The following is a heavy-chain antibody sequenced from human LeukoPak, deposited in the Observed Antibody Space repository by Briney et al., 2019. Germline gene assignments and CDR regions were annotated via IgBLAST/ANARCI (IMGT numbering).Heavy chain of an antibody. Sequence: GGSLRLSCAASGFTFSSYAMSWVRQAPGKGLEWVSAISGSGGSTYYADSVKGRFTISRDNSKNTLYLQMNSLRAEDTAVYYCAKVRGERPINYYDILTGYYNVFDYWGQGTLVAVSS. CDR3: AKVRGERPINYYDILTGYYNVFDY. J-gene: IGHJ4*02. V-gene: IGHV3-23*01. D-gene: IGHD3-9*01. CDR1: GFTFSSYA. CDR2: ISGSGGST.